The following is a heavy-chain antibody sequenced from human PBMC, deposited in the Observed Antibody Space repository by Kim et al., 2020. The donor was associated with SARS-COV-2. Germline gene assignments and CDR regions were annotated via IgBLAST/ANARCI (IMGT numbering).Heavy chain of an antibody. J-gene: IGHJ6*02. CDR1: GFTFSNAW. Sequence: GGSLRLSCAASGFTFSNAWMSWVRQAPGKGLEWVGRIKSKTDGGTTDYAAPVKGRFTISRDDSKNTLYLQMNSLKTEDTAVYYCTTDWNDDSTNYYYGMDVWGQGTTVTVSS. CDR2: IKSKTDGGTT. V-gene: IGHV3-15*01. D-gene: IGHD1-1*01. CDR3: TTDWNDDSTNYYYGMDV.